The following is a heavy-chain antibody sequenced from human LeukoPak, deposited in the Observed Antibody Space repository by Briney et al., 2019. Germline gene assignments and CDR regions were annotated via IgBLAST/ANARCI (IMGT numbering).Heavy chain of an antibody. CDR1: GYTFTGYY. CDR2: INPNSGGT. D-gene: IGHD1-26*01. V-gene: IGHV1-2*02. CDR3: ARDLFVGYYYYMDV. Sequence: ASVKVSCKASGYTFTGYYMHWVRQAPGQGLEWMGWINPNSGGTNYAQKFQGRVTMTRDTSISTAYMELSRLRSDDTAVYYCARDLFVGYYYYMDVWGQGTLVTVSS. J-gene: IGHJ6*03.